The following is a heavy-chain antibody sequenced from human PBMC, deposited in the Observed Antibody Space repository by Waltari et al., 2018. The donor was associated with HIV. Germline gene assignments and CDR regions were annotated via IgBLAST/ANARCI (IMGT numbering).Heavy chain of an antibody. D-gene: IGHD2-2*01. Sequence: QLQLQESGPGLVKFSETLSLTCTVSGGSIGDSGYFWAWIRQPPGKGLEWIGSLYFGGNTHYNPSLRSRVTISGGTAKNQFSLKLSSVTAADTAVYYCARPKDCSRTTCAGGVFEVWGQGTMVTVSS. CDR2: LYFGGNT. V-gene: IGHV4-39*01. CDR1: GGSIGDSGYF. CDR3: ARPKDCSRTTCAGGVFEV. J-gene: IGHJ3*01.